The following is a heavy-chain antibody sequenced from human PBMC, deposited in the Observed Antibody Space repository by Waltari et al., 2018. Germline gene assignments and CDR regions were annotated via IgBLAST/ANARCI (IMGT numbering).Heavy chain of an antibody. D-gene: IGHD1-26*01. J-gene: IGHJ4*02. V-gene: IGHV3-66*02. Sequence: EVQLVESGGGLVQPGGSLRLSCAASGFTVSSNYMSWVRQAPGKGLEWVSVIYSGGSPYYADSVKGRFTISRDNAKNTLYLQMNSLRAEDTAVYYCARGVVGATLGYWGQGTLVTVSS. CDR3: ARGVVGATLGY. CDR2: IYSGGSP. CDR1: GFTVSSNY.